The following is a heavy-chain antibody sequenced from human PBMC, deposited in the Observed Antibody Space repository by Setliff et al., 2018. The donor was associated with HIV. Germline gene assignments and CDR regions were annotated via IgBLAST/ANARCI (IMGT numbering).Heavy chain of an antibody. CDR1: GFTFSSYS. D-gene: IGHD1-1*01. Sequence: PGGSLRLSCAASGFTFSSYSMNWVRHCPGRGLEWLGRMASRHEGGTTDYAAPVRGRFTFSRDDSTNTLFLQMNNLKIEDTAVYYCVTDYKVAFDVWGRGTTVTVSS. CDR2: MASRHEGGTT. V-gene: IGHV3-15*04. CDR3: VTDYKVAFDV. J-gene: IGHJ3*01.